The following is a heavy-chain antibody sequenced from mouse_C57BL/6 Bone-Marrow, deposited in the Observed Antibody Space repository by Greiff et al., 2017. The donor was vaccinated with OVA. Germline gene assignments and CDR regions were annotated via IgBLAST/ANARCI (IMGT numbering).Heavy chain of an antibody. CDR2: IYPRSGNT. D-gene: IGHD1-2*01. Sequence: QVQLKQSGAELARPGASVKLSCKASGYTFTSDGISWVKQRTGQGLEWIGEIYPRSGNTYYNEKFKGKATLTEDKYSSPAYMELRSLTYEDSAVYFCARYFHYYGGDYWGHGTTLTVSS. J-gene: IGHJ2*01. CDR3: ARYFHYYGGDY. CDR1: GYTFTSDG. V-gene: IGHV1-81*01.